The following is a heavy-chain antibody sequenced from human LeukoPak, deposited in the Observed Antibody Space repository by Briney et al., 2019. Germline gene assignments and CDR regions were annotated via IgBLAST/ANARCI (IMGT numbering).Heavy chain of an antibody. Sequence: GASVKVSCKASGYTFTGYYMHWVRQAPGQGLEWMGWINPNSGGINYAQKFQGRVTMTRDTSISTAYMELSRLRSDDTAVYYCASEYCSSTSCYFNYWGQGTLVTVSS. CDR1: GYTFTGYY. V-gene: IGHV1-2*02. CDR2: INPNSGGI. J-gene: IGHJ4*02. CDR3: ASEYCSSTSCYFNY. D-gene: IGHD2-2*01.